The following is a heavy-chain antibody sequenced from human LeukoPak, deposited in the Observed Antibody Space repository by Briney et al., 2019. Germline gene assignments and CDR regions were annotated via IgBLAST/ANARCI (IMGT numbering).Heavy chain of an antibody. Sequence: SETLSLTCAVYGGSFSGYYWSWIRQPPGKGLEWIGEINHSGSTNYNPSLKSRVTISVDTSKNQFSLKLSSVTAADTAVYYCARGIPRGHYYDSSGYRFYYWGQGTLVTVSS. J-gene: IGHJ4*02. V-gene: IGHV4-34*01. CDR3: ARGIPRGHYYDSSGYRFYY. D-gene: IGHD3-22*01. CDR1: GGSFSGYY. CDR2: INHSGST.